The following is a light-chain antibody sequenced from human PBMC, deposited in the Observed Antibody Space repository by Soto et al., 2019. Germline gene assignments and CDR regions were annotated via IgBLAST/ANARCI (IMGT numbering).Light chain of an antibody. J-gene: IGLJ2*01. Sequence: QSVLTQSPSVSGTPGQTVTISCSGSSSNIGSKSVQWYQQLPETAPKLLIYSNNQRPSGVPDRFSGSKSGTSASLAISGLQSEDEAHYYCGAWDDTLNVLVFGGGTQLTVL. CDR2: SNN. V-gene: IGLV1-44*01. CDR3: GAWDDTLNVLV. CDR1: SSNIGSKS.